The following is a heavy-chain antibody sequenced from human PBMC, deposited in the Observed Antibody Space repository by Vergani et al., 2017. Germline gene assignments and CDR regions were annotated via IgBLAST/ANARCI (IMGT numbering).Heavy chain of an antibody. CDR3: ARRDYGNQSAYYYYYYGMAV. D-gene: IGHD4-11*01. J-gene: IGHJ6*02. V-gene: IGHV7-4-1*02. CDR1: GYTFTSYA. Sequence: QVQLVQSGSELKKPGASVKVSCKASGYTFTSYAMNWVRQAPGQGPEWMGWINTNTGNPTYAQGFTGRFVFSLDTSVSTAYLQISSLKAEDTAVYYCARRDYGNQSAYYYYYYGMAVWGQGTTVTVS. CDR2: INTNTGNP.